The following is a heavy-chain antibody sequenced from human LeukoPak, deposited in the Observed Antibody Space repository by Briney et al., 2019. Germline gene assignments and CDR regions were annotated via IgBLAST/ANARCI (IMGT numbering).Heavy chain of an antibody. Sequence: GGSLRLSCAASGFTFSRYEMNWVRQAPGEALEGVSYIRSSGSSIYYADSVKGRFTISRENAKNSLYLQMNSLRAEDTAVYYCAELGITMIGGVWGKGTTVTISS. CDR1: GFTFSRYE. CDR3: AELGITMIGGV. D-gene: IGHD3-10*02. CDR2: IRSSGSSI. V-gene: IGHV3-48*03. J-gene: IGHJ6*04.